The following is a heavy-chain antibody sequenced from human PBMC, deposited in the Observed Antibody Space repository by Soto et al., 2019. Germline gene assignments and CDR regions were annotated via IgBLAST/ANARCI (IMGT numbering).Heavy chain of an antibody. Sequence: ASVKVSCKASGGTFRSAAFSWVRQAPGQGLEWMGWINAYNGNTNYAQNLQGRVTLTTDTSTSTAYMELRSLRSNDTAVYYCAMVDVYVTPSPQDVWGQGTTVTVSS. CDR3: AMVDVYVTPSPQDV. CDR2: INAYNGNT. V-gene: IGHV1-18*01. D-gene: IGHD3-16*01. CDR1: GGTFRSAA. J-gene: IGHJ6*02.